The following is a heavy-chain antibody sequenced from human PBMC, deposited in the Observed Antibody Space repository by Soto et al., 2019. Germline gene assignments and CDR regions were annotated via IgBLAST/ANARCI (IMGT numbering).Heavy chain of an antibody. J-gene: IGHJ6*02. V-gene: IGHV4-34*01. D-gene: IGHD3-9*01. Sequence: SETLSLTCAVYGGSFSGYYWSWIRQPPGKGLEWIGEINHSGSTNYNPSLKSRVTISVDTSKNQFSLKLSSVTAADTAVYYCARGSLNFDWLSDYYYGMDVWGQGTTVTVSS. CDR3: ARGSLNFDWLSDYYYGMDV. CDR2: INHSGST. CDR1: GGSFSGYY.